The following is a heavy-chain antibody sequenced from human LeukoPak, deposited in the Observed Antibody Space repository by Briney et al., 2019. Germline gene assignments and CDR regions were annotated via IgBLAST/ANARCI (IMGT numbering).Heavy chain of an antibody. CDR2: VSNSGDYI. Sequence: GGSLRLSCAASGFTFSSYGMSWVRQAPGKGLEWVSSVSNSGDYIHYADSVKGRFTISRDNSKNSLYLQMNSLRAEDTAVYYCARALIGYYFDYWGQGTLVTVSS. D-gene: IGHD2-8*01. J-gene: IGHJ4*02. CDR1: GFTFSSYG. CDR3: ARALIGYYFDY. V-gene: IGHV3-21*06.